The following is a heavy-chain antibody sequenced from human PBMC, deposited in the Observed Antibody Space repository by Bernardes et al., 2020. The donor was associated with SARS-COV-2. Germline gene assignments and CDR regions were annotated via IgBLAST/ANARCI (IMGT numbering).Heavy chain of an antibody. CDR2: ISAYNDNT. CDR1: GYTFSNYG. J-gene: IGHJ4*02. D-gene: IGHD1-1*01. Sequence: ASVKVSCKASGYTFSNYGFTWVRQAPGQGREWIGCISAYNDNTNYAQNLQGRVTMPTDTSTSTAYMELRSLRYDDTAIYYCAREREPYFFGPGRLGYWGQGTLVTVSS. CDR3: AREREPYFFGPGRLGY. V-gene: IGHV1-18*04.